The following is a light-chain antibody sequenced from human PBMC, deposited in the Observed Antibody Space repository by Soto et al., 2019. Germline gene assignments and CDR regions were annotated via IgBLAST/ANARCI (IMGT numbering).Light chain of an antibody. CDR1: QNIYSN. V-gene: IGKV3-15*01. J-gene: IGKJ1*01. Sequence: EVVLTQSPATLSVSPGERSTLSRMASQNIYSNVAWYQQKPGQAPRLLIHGASTRATAIPARFSGSGSGTEFTLPIISLQSEDLAVYRCQQSNNWPGWTVGPGTQVEIK. CDR2: GAS. CDR3: QQSNNWPGWT.